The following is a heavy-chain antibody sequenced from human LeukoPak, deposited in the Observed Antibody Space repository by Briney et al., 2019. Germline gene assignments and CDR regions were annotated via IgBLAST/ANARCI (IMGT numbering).Heavy chain of an antibody. CDR3: ARDLPSGYYDSSGYQFGYYFDY. CDR1: GFTFDDYG. V-gene: IGHV3-20*04. Sequence: GGSLRLSCAASGFTFDDYGMSWVRQAPGKGLEWVSGINWNGGSTGYADSVKGRFTISRDNAKNSLYLQMNSLRAEDTALYYCARDLPSGYYDSSGYQFGYYFDYWGQGTLVTVSS. CDR2: INWNGGST. D-gene: IGHD3-22*01. J-gene: IGHJ4*02.